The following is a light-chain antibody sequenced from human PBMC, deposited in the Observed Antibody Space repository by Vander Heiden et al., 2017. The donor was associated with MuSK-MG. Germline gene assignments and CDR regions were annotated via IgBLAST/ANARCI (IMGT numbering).Light chain of an antibody. CDR3: AEWDDSLSGPA. V-gene: IGLV1-47*02. CDR1: TSNIGSNY. J-gene: IGLJ3*02. CDR2: RNN. Sequence: QSVLTQSPSASGTPGQRVTISCSGSTSNIGSNYVYWYHQLPGTAPKVLIYRNNQRPSRVLDRFSGSKSGTSASLAISGLWSEDEGEYYCAEWDDSLSGPAFGGGTKLTVL.